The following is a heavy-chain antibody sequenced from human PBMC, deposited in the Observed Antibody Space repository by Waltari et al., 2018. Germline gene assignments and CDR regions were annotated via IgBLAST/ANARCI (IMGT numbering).Heavy chain of an antibody. Sequence: QAQLVEAGGGVVQPGRSLRLSCAACEFPFSCYAMTWLRQAPGKGLQWVERIAYDGRSTYYVDSVKGRFTISRDNSKNTMYLQMNSLRTEDTAVYYCARGRAYDFWSGYSAEPDAFDLWGQGTMVSVSS. J-gene: IGHJ3*01. CDR2: IAYDGRST. CDR1: EFPFSCYA. CDR3: ARGRAYDFWSGYSAEPDAFDL. V-gene: IGHV3-30*04. D-gene: IGHD3-3*01.